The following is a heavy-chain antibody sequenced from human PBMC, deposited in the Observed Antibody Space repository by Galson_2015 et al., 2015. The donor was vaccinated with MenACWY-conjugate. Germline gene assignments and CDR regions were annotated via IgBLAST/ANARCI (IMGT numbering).Heavy chain of an antibody. Sequence: ETLSLTCTVSGYSISSGSFWAWLRQTPGKGLEWLGTTHHTGSTYYNPSLENRVTISLDTSKHQVSLRLNSVTAADSAVYYCARRVRRLTKPFDSWGQGTLVTVSS. J-gene: IGHJ4*02. D-gene: IGHD3-10*01. V-gene: IGHV4-38-2*02. CDR1: GYSISSGSF. CDR2: THHTGST. CDR3: ARRVRRLTKPFDS.